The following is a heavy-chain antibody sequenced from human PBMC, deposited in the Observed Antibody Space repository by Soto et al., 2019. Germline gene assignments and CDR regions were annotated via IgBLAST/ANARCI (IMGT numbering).Heavy chain of an antibody. D-gene: IGHD6-13*01. CDR1: GGSISSGGYY. CDR3: AASSSWAHHWFDP. CDR2: IYYSGST. Sequence: SETLSLTCTVSGGSISSGGYYWSWIRQHPGKGLEWIGYIYYSGSTYYNPSLKSRVTISVDTSKNQFSLKLSSVTAADTAVYYCAASSSWAHHWFDPWGQGTLVTVSS. J-gene: IGHJ5*02. V-gene: IGHV4-31*03.